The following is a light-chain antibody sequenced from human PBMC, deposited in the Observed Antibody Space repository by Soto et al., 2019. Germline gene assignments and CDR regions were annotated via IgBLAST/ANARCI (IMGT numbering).Light chain of an antibody. J-gene: IGKJ1*01. V-gene: IGKV1-12*01. CDR1: QDVRTW. CDR2: AAS. Sequence: IQMTQSPSSVSASIGDRVTLTCRAIQDVRTWLALYQQRPGRAPKLLIHAASKLQDGVPSRFSGSGSGTDFTLTINRVEPEDFAVYFCQQYAGSPRTFGQGTKVDIK. CDR3: QQYAGSPRT.